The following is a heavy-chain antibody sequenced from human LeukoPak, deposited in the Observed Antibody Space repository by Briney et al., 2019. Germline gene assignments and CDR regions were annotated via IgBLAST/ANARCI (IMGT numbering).Heavy chain of an antibody. Sequence: PGGSLRLSCAASGFTFSSYWMSWGRQAPGKGLEWVSTIYSGGSTYYADSVRDRFTISRDNSKNTVYLQMNSLRAEDTAVYHCAREYYYASGTYWNWFDPWGQGTLVTVSS. CDR3: AREYYYASGTYWNWFDP. J-gene: IGHJ5*02. V-gene: IGHV3-66*01. D-gene: IGHD3-10*01. CDR2: IYSGGST. CDR1: GFTFSSYW.